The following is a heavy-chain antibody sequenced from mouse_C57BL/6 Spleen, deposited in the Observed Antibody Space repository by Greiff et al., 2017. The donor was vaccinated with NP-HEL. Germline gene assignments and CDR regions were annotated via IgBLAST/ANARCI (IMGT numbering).Heavy chain of an antibody. Sequence: QVQLQQPGAELVKPGASVKLSCKASGYTFTSYWMHWVKQRPGQGLEWIGMIHPNSGSTNYNEKFKSKATLTVDKSSSTAYMQLSSLTSEDSAVYYCARDSPLVTTGYWGQGTLVTVSA. D-gene: IGHD2-2*01. V-gene: IGHV1-64*01. CDR2: IHPNSGST. CDR3: ARDSPLVTTGY. J-gene: IGHJ3*01. CDR1: GYTFTSYW.